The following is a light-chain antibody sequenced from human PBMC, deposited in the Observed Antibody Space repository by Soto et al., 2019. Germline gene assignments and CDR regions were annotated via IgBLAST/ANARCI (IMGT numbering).Light chain of an antibody. CDR1: QSISSW. CDR2: DAS. V-gene: IGKV1-5*01. J-gene: IGKJ2*01. Sequence: DIQMTQSPSTLSASVGDRGTITCRASQSISSWLAWYQQKPGKAPKLLIYDASSLESGVPSRFSGSGSGTEFTLTISSLQPDDFATYYCQQYNSYSPRYTFGQGTKLEIK. CDR3: QQYNSYSPRYT.